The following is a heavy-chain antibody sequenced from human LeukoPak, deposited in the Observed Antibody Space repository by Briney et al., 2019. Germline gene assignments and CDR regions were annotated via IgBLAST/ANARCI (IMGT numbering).Heavy chain of an antibody. CDR3: ARDPNGDYIGAFDM. J-gene: IGHJ3*02. CDR1: GFTFDDYA. Sequence: GGSLRLSCAASGFTFDDYAMIWVRQAPERGLQWVSGISGSGTYYADFAKGRFTISRDNSKNTLYLQMNSLRAEDTATYYCARDPNGDYIGAFDMWGQGTMVTVS. D-gene: IGHD4-17*01. CDR2: ISGSGT. V-gene: IGHV3-23*01.